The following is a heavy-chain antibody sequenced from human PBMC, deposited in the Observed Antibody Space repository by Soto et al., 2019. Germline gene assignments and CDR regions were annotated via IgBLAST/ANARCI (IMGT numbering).Heavy chain of an antibody. CDR2: IYYSGST. J-gene: IGHJ6*03. CDR1: GGSISSYY. V-gene: IGHV4-59*08. D-gene: IGHD2-2*01. CDR3: ARIVVVPAASLPYMDV. Sequence: SETLSLTCTVSGGSISSYYWSWIRQPPGKGLEWIGYIYYSGSTNYNPSLKSRVTISVDTSKNQFSLKLSSVTAADTAVYYCARIVVVPAASLPYMDVRGKGTTVTVSS.